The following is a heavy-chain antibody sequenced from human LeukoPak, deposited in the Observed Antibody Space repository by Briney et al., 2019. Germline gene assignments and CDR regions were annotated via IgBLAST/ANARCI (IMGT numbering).Heavy chain of an antibody. V-gene: IGHV1-46*01. D-gene: IGHD6-13*01. CDR1: GYTFTSFH. CDR3: ATTVGNTSRILGY. J-gene: IGHJ4*02. Sequence: ASVKVSCKASGYTFTSFHMHWVRQAPGQGLEWMGIINPSGGSTSYAQKFQGRVTMTSDTSTSTVYMEVSCLTSEDTAVYYCATTVGNTSRILGYWGQGTLVTVSS. CDR2: INPSGGST.